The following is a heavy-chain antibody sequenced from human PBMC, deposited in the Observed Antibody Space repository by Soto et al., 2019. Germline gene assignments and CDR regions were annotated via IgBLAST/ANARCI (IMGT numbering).Heavy chain of an antibody. CDR1: GGTFSSYA. CDR3: ARDLGTAMVPYYYYGMDV. V-gene: IGHV1-69*13. Sequence: SVKVSCKASGGTFSSYAISWVRQAPGQGLEWMGGIIPIFGTANYAQKFQGRVTITADESTSTAYMELSSLRSEDTAVYYCARDLGTAMVPYYYYGMDVWGQGTTVTVSS. CDR2: IIPIFGTA. J-gene: IGHJ6*02. D-gene: IGHD5-18*01.